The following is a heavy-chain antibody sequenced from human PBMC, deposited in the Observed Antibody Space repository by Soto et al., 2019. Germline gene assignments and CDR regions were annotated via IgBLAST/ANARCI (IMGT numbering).Heavy chain of an antibody. CDR2: ISYDGSNK. CDR3: AKSGYGMDV. D-gene: IGHD6-25*01. J-gene: IGHJ6*02. V-gene: IGHV3-30*18. Sequence: QVRLVESGGGVVQPGRSLRLSCAASGFTFSSYGMHWVRQAPGKGLEWVAVISYDGSNKYYADSVKGRFTISRDNSKNTLYLQMNSLRAEDTAVYYCAKSGYGMDVWGQGTTVTVSS. CDR1: GFTFSSYG.